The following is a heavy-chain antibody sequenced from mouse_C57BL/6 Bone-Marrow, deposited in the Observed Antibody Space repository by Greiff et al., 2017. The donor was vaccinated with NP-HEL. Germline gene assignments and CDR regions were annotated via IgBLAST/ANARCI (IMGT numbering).Heavy chain of an antibody. CDR2: LHPSDSDT. Sequence: QVQLQQPGAELVKPGASVKVSCKASGYTFTSYWMHWVKQRPGQGLEWIGRLHPSDSDTNYNQKFKGKATLTVDKSSSTAYMQLSSLTSEDSAVYYCAIAYYSNYSYYYAMDYWGQGTSVTVSS. D-gene: IGHD2-5*01. CDR3: AIAYYSNYSYYYAMDY. V-gene: IGHV1-74*01. J-gene: IGHJ4*01. CDR1: GYTFTSYW.